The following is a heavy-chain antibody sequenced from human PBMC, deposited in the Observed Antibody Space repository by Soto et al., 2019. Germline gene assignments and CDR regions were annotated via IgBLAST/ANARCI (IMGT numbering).Heavy chain of an antibody. CDR3: AKDRRAGGNYGFYYDF. J-gene: IGHJ4*02. V-gene: IGHV3-23*01. CDR2: SSATGSGT. CDR1: GFTFSSYG. Sequence: GVSLRLSCSVSGFTFSSYGMTWVRQAPGKGLEWISFSSATGSGTYYADSVKGRFTISRDNSKNTLYLQMTSLRADDTAVYYCAKDRRAGGNYGFYYDFWGKGALVTVSS. D-gene: IGHD1-7*01.